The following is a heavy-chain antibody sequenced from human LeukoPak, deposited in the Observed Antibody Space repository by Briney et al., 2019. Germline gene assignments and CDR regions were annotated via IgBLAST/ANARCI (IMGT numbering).Heavy chain of an antibody. D-gene: IGHD2-2*03. CDR3: ARALGYCSITSWHAGYYYYGMDV. CDR2: IKQDGSEK. V-gene: IGHV3-7*01. Sequence: GGSLRLSCAPSGFTFSSYWMSWVRQAPGKGLEWVANIKQDGSEKHYVDSVEGRFNISRDNHKHSVYLQVKSLRGEHVAVFYCARALGYCSITSWHAGYYYYGMDVWGQGTTVTVSS. J-gene: IGHJ6*02. CDR1: GFTFSSYW.